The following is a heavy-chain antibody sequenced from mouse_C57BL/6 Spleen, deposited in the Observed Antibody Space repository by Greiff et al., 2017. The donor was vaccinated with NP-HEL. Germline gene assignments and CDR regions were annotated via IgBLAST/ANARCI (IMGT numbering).Heavy chain of an antibody. CDR2: IDPSDSYT. CDR3: AREYDGYYRRAMDY. V-gene: IGHV1-59*01. Sequence: VQLQQPGAELVRPGTSVKLSCKASGYTFTSYWMHWVKQRPGQGLEWIGVIDPSDSYTNYNQKFKGKATLTVDTSSSPAYMQLSSLTSEDSAVYYCAREYDGYYRRAMDYWGQGTSVTVSS. CDR1: GYTFTSYW. D-gene: IGHD2-3*01. J-gene: IGHJ4*01.